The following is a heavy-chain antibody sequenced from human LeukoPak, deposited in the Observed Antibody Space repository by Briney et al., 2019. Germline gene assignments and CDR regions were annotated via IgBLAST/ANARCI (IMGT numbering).Heavy chain of an antibody. Sequence: PGGSLRLSCAASGFTFSSYFMSWVRQAPGKGLEWVANIKKDGSEKYYVDSVKGRFTISRDNAKNSLYLQMNSLRAEDTAVYYCARQPWPDSSGKFDCWGQGTLVTVSS. CDR1: GFTFSSYF. V-gene: IGHV3-7*01. CDR3: ARQPWPDSSGKFDC. J-gene: IGHJ4*02. CDR2: IKKDGSEK. D-gene: IGHD3-22*01.